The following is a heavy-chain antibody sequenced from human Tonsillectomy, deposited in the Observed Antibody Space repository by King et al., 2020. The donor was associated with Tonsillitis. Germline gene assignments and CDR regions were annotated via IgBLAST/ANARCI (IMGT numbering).Heavy chain of an antibody. J-gene: IGHJ6*02. D-gene: IGHD2-15*01. Sequence: QLQESGPGLVKPSETLSLTCSVSGVSVTSNNYYWSWMRQAPGKGLEWIGYIFYRGSTNYNPSLKSRLTILIDTSKNQFSLKVSSVTAADTAVYYCARGRVYCSGGSCYEDYYYGMDVWGQGTTVTVSS. CDR3: ARGRVYCSGGSCYEDYYYGMDV. V-gene: IGHV4-61*01. CDR2: IFYRGST. CDR1: GVSVTSNNYY.